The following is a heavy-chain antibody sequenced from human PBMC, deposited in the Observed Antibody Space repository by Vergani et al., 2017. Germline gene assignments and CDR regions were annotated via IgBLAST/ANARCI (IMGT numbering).Heavy chain of an antibody. CDR3: ARDFITMXRGLISQYNWFDP. Sequence: QVQLVQSGSELKKPGASVKVSCKASGGTFSSYAISWVRQAPGQGLEWMGRIIPIFGTANYAQKFQGRVTITADKSTSTAYMELSSLRSEDTAIYYCARDFITMXRGLISQYNWFDPWGQGTLVTVSS. D-gene: IGHD3-10*01. CDR1: GGTFSSYA. J-gene: IGHJ5*02. CDR2: IIPIFGTA. V-gene: IGHV1-69*06.